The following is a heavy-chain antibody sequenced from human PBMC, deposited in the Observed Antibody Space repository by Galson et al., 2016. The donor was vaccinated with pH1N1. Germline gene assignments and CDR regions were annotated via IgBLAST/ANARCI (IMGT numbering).Heavy chain of an antibody. V-gene: IGHV3-48*03. CDR1: GFSFGSYE. D-gene: IGHD3-22*01. CDR2: VSSSGSTK. CDR3: WRAGGYYIDCSGYYLDY. J-gene: IGHJ4*02. Sequence: SLRLSCAASGFSFGSYEMTWVRQAPGKGLEWVAYVSSSGSTKFYADSVKGRFTISRDNVEKSVYLQMNNLRGEDTAVYYCWRAGGYYIDCSGYYLDYRGQGTLVTVSS.